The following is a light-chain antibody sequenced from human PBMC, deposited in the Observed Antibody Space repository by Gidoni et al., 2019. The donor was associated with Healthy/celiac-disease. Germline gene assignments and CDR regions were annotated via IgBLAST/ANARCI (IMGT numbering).Light chain of an antibody. J-gene: IGKJ1*01. V-gene: IGKV1-5*03. Sequence: IQLPQSPSTLSASVGDSVTITCRASQSISSWLAWYQQKPGKAPKLLIYKASSLESGVPSRFSGSGSGTEFTLTISSLQPDDFATYYCQQYNSYSRTFGQGTKVEIK. CDR2: KAS. CDR1: QSISSW. CDR3: QQYNSYSRT.